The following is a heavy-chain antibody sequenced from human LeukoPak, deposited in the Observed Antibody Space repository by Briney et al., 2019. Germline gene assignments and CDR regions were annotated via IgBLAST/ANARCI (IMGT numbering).Heavy chain of an antibody. CDR1: GFTFSSYA. CDR3: ARDTYGSVSPFDY. V-gene: IGHV3-30*04. J-gene: IGHJ4*02. CDR2: ISFDGSNQ. Sequence: PGGSLRLSCAASGFTFSSYAIHWVRQAPGKGLEWVALISFDGSNQLYADSVKGRFTISRGNSKNTLDLQMNSLRAEDTALYYCARDTYGSVSPFDYWGQGTLVTVSS. D-gene: IGHD3-10*01.